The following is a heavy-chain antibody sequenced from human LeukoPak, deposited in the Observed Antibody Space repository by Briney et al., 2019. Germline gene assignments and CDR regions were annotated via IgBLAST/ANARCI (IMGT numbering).Heavy chain of an antibody. CDR1: GGTFTHFG. CDR2: IIPILDLT. CDR3: ARDSGRPPTSFDY. D-gene: IGHD1-1*01. Sequence: SVKVSCKASGGTFTHFGINWVRQAPGQGLEWMGRIIPILDLTKYAPKIQDRVTITADKSTSTAYMELNSLRSEDTAVYFCARDSGRPPTSFDYWGQGTLVTVSS. V-gene: IGHV1-69*04. J-gene: IGHJ4*02.